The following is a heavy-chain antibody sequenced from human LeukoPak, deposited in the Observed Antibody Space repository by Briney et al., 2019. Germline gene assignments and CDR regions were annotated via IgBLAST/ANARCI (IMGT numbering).Heavy chain of an antibody. CDR2: ISAYNGNT. J-gene: IGHJ4*02. CDR1: GYTFTSYG. D-gene: IGHD3-10*01. CDR3: ARDRGDYYGSGKPLGYFDY. V-gene: IGHV1-18*01. Sequence: GASVKVSCKASGYTFTSYGISWVRQAPGQGFEWMGWISAYNGNTNYAQKFQGRVTMTTDTSTSTAYMELSSLRSEDTAVYYCARDRGDYYGSGKPLGYFDYWGQGTLVTVSS.